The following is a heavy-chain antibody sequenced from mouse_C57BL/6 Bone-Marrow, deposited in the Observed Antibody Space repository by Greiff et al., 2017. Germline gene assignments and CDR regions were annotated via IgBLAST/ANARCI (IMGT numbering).Heavy chain of an antibody. D-gene: IGHD2-10*01. CDR2: IYPGSGST. CDR1: GYTFTSYW. J-gene: IGHJ1*03. Sequence: QVQLQQPGAELVKPGASVKMSCKASGYTFTSYWITWVKQRPGQGLEWIGDIYPGSGSTNYNEKFKSKATLTVYTSSSTAYMQLSSLSSEDSAVYYCATTYYLWYFDVWGTGTTVTVSS. V-gene: IGHV1-55*01. CDR3: ATTYYLWYFDV.